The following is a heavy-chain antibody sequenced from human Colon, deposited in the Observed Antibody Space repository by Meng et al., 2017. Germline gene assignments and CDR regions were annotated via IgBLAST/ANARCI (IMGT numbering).Heavy chain of an antibody. J-gene: IGHJ4*02. D-gene: IGHD1-26*01. CDR1: GFTFSSYE. Sequence: GESLKISCAAPGFTFSSYEFKWVRQAPGKGLEWISYISDSGSTLRYADSVKGRFTISRDNDKNSLYLQMESLRAEDTAVYYYASGPQYSGRPCYWGQGTLVTVSS. CDR3: ASGPQYSGRPCY. CDR2: ISDSGSTL. V-gene: IGHV3-48*03.